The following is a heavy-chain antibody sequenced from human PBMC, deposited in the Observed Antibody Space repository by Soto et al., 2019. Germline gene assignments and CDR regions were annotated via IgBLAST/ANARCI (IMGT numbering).Heavy chain of an antibody. CDR1: GFTFRTYA. Sequence: EVRLLESGGGLVQPGGSLRLSCVASGFTFRTYAMSWVRQTPGKGLEWVSDISGSGGSTYYADSVKGRLTISRDNSKNTLYLQRNSLRAEGTAVYYWAKEGIGGDGCDYWGQGTLVTVAS. CDR3: AKEGIGGDGCDY. D-gene: IGHD2-21*02. V-gene: IGHV3-23*01. CDR2: ISGSGGST. J-gene: IGHJ4*02.